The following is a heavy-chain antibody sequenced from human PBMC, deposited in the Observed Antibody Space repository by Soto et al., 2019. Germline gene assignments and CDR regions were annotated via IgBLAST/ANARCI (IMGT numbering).Heavy chain of an antibody. CDR1: GYIFATYW. CDR3: ARGYCTSTNCRDLTFDP. Sequence: PVESLKISCKGSGYIFATYWIACVLQMPVKGLEWMGIIHPGDFETRYSPSFQGQVTISADTSFTTAYLQWSSLKASDTAMYFCARGYCTSTNCRDLTFDPWGQGTLVTVSS. V-gene: IGHV5-51*01. D-gene: IGHD2-2*01. J-gene: IGHJ5*02. CDR2: IHPGDFET.